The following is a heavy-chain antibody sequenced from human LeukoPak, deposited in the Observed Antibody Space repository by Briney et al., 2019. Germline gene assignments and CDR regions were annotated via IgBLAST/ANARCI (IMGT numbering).Heavy chain of an antibody. J-gene: IGHJ5*02. CDR3: ARGLEWLTRRHTWFDP. Sequence: ASVKVSCTASGYTFTSYYMHWVRQAPGQGLEWMGIINPSGGSTSYAQKFQGRVTMTRDTSTSTAYMELRSLRSDDTAVYYCARGLEWLTRRHTWFDPWGQGTLVTVSS. CDR2: INPSGGST. V-gene: IGHV1-46*01. CDR1: GYTFTSYY. D-gene: IGHD3-3*01.